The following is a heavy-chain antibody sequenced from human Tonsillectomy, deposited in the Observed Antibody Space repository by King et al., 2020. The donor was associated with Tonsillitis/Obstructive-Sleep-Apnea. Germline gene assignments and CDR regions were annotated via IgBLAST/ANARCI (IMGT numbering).Heavy chain of an antibody. CDR2: IYYSGST. V-gene: IGHV4-59*01. D-gene: IGHD5-24*01. Sequence: QLQESGPGLVKPSETLSLTCTVSGGSISSYYWSWIRQPPGKGLEWIGFIYYSGSTNYNPSLKSRVTISVDTSKNQFTLKLTSVTAADTAVYYCARASVEMATTRFDHWGQGTLVTVSS. J-gene: IGHJ4*02. CDR3: ARASVEMATTRFDH. CDR1: GGSISSYY.